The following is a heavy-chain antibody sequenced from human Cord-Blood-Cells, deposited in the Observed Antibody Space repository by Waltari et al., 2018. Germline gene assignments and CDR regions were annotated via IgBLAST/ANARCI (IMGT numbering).Heavy chain of an antibody. CDR1: GGSISSYH. Sequence: QVQLQESGPGLVKHSETLSLTCTVSGGSISSYHWSWIRLPAGKGLEWIGRIYTSGSTNYNPSLKSRVTMSVDTSKNQFSLKLSSVTAADTAVYYCARSHYGSGSYYWFDPWGQGTLVTVSS. D-gene: IGHD3-10*01. CDR2: IYTSGST. V-gene: IGHV4-4*07. J-gene: IGHJ5*02. CDR3: ARSHYGSGSYYWFDP.